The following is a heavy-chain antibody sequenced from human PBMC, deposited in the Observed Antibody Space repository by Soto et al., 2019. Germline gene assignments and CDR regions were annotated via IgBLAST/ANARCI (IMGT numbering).Heavy chain of an antibody. Sequence: QPGGSLRLSCAASGFTFRSYNLNWVRQAPGKGLDWVSYISSSSSTMYYADSVKGRFTISRDNAKNSLYLQMNSLRDDDTAMYYCARGGTIAVTTIGDYWGQGTLVTVSS. CDR2: ISSSSSTM. CDR3: ARGGTIAVTTIGDY. D-gene: IGHD5-12*01. V-gene: IGHV3-48*02. J-gene: IGHJ4*01. CDR1: GFTFRSYN.